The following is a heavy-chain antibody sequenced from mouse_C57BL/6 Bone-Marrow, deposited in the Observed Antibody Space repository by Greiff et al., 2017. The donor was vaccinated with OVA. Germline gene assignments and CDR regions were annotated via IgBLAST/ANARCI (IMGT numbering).Heavy chain of an antibody. Sequence: EVKLMESGGGLVQPGGSLSLSCAASGFTFPDYYMSWVRQPPGKALEWLGFIRNKANGYTTEYSASVKGRFTISRDNSQSILYLQMNALRAEDSATYYCATNYDDSAWFAYWGQGTLVTVSA. CDR3: ATNYDDSAWFAY. CDR2: IRNKANGYTT. V-gene: IGHV7-3*01. D-gene: IGHD2-4*01. CDR1: GFTFPDYY. J-gene: IGHJ3*01.